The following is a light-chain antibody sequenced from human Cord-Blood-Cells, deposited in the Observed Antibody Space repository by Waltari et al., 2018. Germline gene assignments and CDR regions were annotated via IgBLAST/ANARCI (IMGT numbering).Light chain of an antibody. CDR3: QQYNNWPRT. Sequence: DIVMTQPPATLSESPGERATLSCRASQSVSSTLAWYQQKPGQAPRLLIYGASTRATGIPARFSGSGSGTEFTLTISSLQSEDFAVYYCQQYNNWPRTFGQGTKVEIK. CDR1: QSVSST. V-gene: IGKV3-15*01. J-gene: IGKJ1*01. CDR2: GAS.